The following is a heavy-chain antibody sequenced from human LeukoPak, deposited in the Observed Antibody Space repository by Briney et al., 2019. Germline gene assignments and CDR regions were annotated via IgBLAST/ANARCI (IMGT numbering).Heavy chain of an antibody. D-gene: IGHD3-3*01. J-gene: IGHJ4*02. Sequence: GGSLRLSCAASGFTFSSYGMHWVRQAPGKGLEWVAFIRYDGSNKYYADSAKGRFTISRDNSKNTLYLQMNSLRAEDTAVYYCAKEPITIFGVVVKPDLDYWGQGTLVTVSS. CDR3: AKEPITIFGVVVKPDLDY. V-gene: IGHV3-30*02. CDR2: IRYDGSNK. CDR1: GFTFSSYG.